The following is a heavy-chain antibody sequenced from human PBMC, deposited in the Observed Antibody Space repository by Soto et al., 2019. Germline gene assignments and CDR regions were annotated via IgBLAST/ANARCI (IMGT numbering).Heavy chain of an antibody. CDR1: GFTFSSSS. CDR3: ARTPSSGNYYPWYFDL. CDR2: ISSSSNYI. J-gene: IGHJ2*01. Sequence: EVQLVESGGGLVKPGGSLRLSCVVSGFTFSSSSMNWVRQAPGKGLERVSSISSSSNYIYYADSVKGRFTISRDNAKNSLYLQMNSLRAEDTALYYCARTPSSGNYYPWYFDLWGRGTLVTVCS. V-gene: IGHV3-21*01. D-gene: IGHD3-10*01.